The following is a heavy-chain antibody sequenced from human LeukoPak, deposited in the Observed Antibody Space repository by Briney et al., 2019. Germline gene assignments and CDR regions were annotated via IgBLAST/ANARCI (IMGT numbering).Heavy chain of an antibody. CDR3: AKASGSSSWDYDY. D-gene: IGHD6-13*01. V-gene: IGHV4-59*01. CDR1: GGSISSSY. Sequence: SQTLSLTCSVSGGSISSSYWSWIRQPPGKGLEWIGYIYYSGSTNYNASLKSRVTISVDTSKNQFSLKLSSVTAADTAVYYCAKASGSSSWDYDYWGQGTLVTVSS. J-gene: IGHJ4*02. CDR2: IYYSGST.